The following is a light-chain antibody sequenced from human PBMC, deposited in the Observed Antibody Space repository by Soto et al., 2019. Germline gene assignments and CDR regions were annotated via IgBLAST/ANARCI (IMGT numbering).Light chain of an antibody. CDR3: QQGNSYPRT. CDR2: AAS. V-gene: IGKV1-9*01. J-gene: IGKJ3*01. CDR1: QDISSY. Sequence: DFQMTQSPSTLSASVGDRVTITCRASQDISSYVAWYQQKPGKGPKLLIYAASTLQSGVPSRFSGSGSGTDFTLTINSLQPEDFATYYCQQGNSYPRTFGPGTKVDIK.